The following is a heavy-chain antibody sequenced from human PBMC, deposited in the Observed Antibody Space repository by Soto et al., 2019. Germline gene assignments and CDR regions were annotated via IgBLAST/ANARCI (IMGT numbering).Heavy chain of an antibody. CDR1: GFTFSSHA. V-gene: IGHV3-30-3*01. D-gene: IGHD3-22*01. CDR3: ARVFITMIALNWFGP. CDR2: ISYDGSSK. J-gene: IGHJ5*02. Sequence: PGGSLRLSCAASGFTFSSHAMHWVRQAPGKGLEWLALISYDGSSKYYADSVKGRFTISRDNSKNTLYLQMNSLRAEDTAVYYCARVFITMIALNWFGPWGQGTLVTVSS.